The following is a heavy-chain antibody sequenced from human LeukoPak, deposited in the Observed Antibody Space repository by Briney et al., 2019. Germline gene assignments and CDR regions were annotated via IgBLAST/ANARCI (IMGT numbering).Heavy chain of an antibody. J-gene: IGHJ4*02. V-gene: IGHV3-21*01. Sequence: GGSLRLSCAASGFTFSSHSMNWVRQAPGKGLEWVSSISSSGSYIYYADSVKGRFTISRDNAKNSLYLQMNSLRAEDTAVYYCARSYSSSWEGSFDYWGQGTLVTVSS. CDR2: ISSSGSYI. D-gene: IGHD6-13*01. CDR3: ARSYSSSWEGSFDY. CDR1: GFTFSSHS.